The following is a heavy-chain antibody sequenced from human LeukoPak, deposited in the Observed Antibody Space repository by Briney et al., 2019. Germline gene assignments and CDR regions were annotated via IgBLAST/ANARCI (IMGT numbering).Heavy chain of an antibody. CDR3: AREFMRGYSGYDLRRRAFDI. V-gene: IGHV4-4*02. CDR2: IYHSGST. CDR1: GGSISSSNW. J-gene: IGHJ3*02. D-gene: IGHD5-12*01. Sequence: SETLSLTCAVSGGSISSSNWWSWVRQPPGKGLEWIGEIYHSGSTNYNPSLKSRVTISVDTSKNQFSLKLSSVTAADTAVYYCAREFMRGYSGYDLRRRAFDIWGQGTMVTVSS.